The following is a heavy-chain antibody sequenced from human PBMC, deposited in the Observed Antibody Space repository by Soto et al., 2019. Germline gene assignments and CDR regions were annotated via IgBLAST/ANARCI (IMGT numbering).Heavy chain of an antibody. V-gene: IGHV4-31*03. CDR2: IYDSGST. Sequence: QVQLRESGPGLVKPSQILSLTCTVSGGSISSGGHYWSWFRQHPGKGLEWIGYIYDSGSTYYNPSLKSRVIISEDTSKNHFSLKLSSVTAADTAVYYCARGGRWLTIRGYFDCWGQGTLVTVSP. CDR3: ARGGRWLTIRGYFDC. CDR1: GGSISSGGHY. D-gene: IGHD5-12*01. J-gene: IGHJ4*02.